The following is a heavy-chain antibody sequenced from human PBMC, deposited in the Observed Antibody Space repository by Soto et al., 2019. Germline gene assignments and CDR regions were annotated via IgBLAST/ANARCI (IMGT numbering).Heavy chain of an antibody. D-gene: IGHD1-26*01. CDR1: GFTFTYYA. V-gene: IGHV3-23*01. CDR3: AKDRDYPWDQFHY. CDR2: ISANGQGI. Sequence: EVQLLESGGGLVQPGGSLRLSCTASGFTFTYYAFSWVRQAPGKGLEWVSAISANGQGIYYADSVRGRFTISRDNSKNTVFLHMDSLRAEDTAVYYCAKDRDYPWDQFHYWGQGTLVTVSS. J-gene: IGHJ4*02.